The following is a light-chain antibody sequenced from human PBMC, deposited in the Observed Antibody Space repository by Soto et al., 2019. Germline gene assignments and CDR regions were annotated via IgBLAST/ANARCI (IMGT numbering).Light chain of an antibody. CDR1: QSLIGR. J-gene: IGKJ1*01. CDR3: QQYNSYWT. Sequence: DIQMTQSPSTLSASVGDRVTITCRASQSLIGRLAWYQQKPGRAPSLLIYGASSLETGVPSRFSGSGSGTEFTLTFSSLQPDDFATYYCQQYNSYWTFGQGTKGDIK. CDR2: GAS. V-gene: IGKV1-5*01.